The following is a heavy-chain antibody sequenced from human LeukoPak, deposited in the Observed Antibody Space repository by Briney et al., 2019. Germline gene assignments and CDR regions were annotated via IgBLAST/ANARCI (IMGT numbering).Heavy chain of an antibody. D-gene: IGHD1-26*01. CDR2: ISYDGSNK. J-gene: IGHJ6*03. V-gene: IGHV3-30*06. CDR1: GFSFSNFA. CDR3: ARDGGAVGATNYYYYMDV. Sequence: GGSLRLSCAASGFSFSNFAMHWVRQAPGKGLEWVAVISYDGSNKYYADSVKGRFTISRDNSKNTLYLQMNSLRAEDTAVYYCARDGGAVGATNYYYYMDVWGKGTTVTVSS.